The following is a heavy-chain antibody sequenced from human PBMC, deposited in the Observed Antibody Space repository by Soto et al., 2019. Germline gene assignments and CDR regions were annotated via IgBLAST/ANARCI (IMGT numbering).Heavy chain of an antibody. D-gene: IGHD5-12*01. CDR1: GGSISSSSYY. CDR3: ASLDKDGYNRSDAFDI. CDR2: IYYSGST. V-gene: IGHV4-39*01. Sequence: QLQLQESGPGLVKPSETLSLTCTVSGGSISSSSYYWGWIRQPPGKGLEWIGSIYYSGSTYYNPSLKSRVTLSVDTSKNQFSLKLSSVTAADTAVYYCASLDKDGYNRSDAFDIWGQGTMVTVSS. J-gene: IGHJ3*02.